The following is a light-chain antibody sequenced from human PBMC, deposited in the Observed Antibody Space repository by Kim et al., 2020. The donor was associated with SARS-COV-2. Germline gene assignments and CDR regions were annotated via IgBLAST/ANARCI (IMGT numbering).Light chain of an antibody. CDR1: SGSVSTSYY. Sequence: QTVVTQESSCSVSPGGTVTLTCGLSSGSVSTSYYPSWYQQAPGQAPRTLIYNTNTRSSGVPDRFSGSILGNKAALTITGAQADDESDYYCVLYMGSGIWVFGGGTQLTVL. CDR3: VLYMGSGIWV. CDR2: NTN. V-gene: IGLV8-61*01. J-gene: IGLJ3*02.